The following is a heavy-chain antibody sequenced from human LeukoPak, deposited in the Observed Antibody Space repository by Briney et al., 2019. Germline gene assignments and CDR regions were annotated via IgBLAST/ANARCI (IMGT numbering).Heavy chain of an antibody. V-gene: IGHV3-23*01. D-gene: IGHD6-6*01. J-gene: IGHJ4*02. Sequence: GGSLRLYCAASGFTFNSYAMSWVRQAPWERLQWVSGISDSGGNTYYADSVRGRFTISRDNSKNTLYLQMNSLRAEDTAVYYCARHRSSWLIDYWGQGTLVTVSS. CDR3: ARHRSSWLIDY. CDR1: GFTFNSYA. CDR2: ISDSGGNT.